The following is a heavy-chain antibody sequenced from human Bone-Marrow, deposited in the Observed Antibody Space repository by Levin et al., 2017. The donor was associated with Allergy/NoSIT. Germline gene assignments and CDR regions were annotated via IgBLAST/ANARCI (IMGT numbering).Heavy chain of an antibody. D-gene: IGHD6-19*01. CDR2: INGIGDYT. CDR1: GFRFSEYF. Sequence: GGSLRLSCAASGFRFSEYFMGWFRQAPGQGLQWVSYINGIGDYTKYADSVKGRFSISRDNARDSMYLQMNSLRIDDTAIYYCARRVAVAGPGDRPDYWGQGILVAVSS. J-gene: IGHJ4*02. CDR3: ARRVAVAGPGDRPDY. V-gene: IGHV3-11*06.